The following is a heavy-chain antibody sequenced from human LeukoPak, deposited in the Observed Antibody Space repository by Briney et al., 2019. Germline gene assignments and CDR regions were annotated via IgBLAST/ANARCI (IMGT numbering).Heavy chain of an antibody. Sequence: SETLSLTCTVSGGSISSSYWSWIRQPAGKGLEWIGRIYTSGSTNYNPSLKSRVTISVDTSKNQFSLKLSSVTAADTAVYYCARDYYDSSGYYYYFDYWGQGTLVTVSS. CDR3: ARDYYDSSGYYYYFDY. CDR1: GGSISSSY. J-gene: IGHJ4*02. D-gene: IGHD3-22*01. V-gene: IGHV4-4*07. CDR2: IYTSGST.